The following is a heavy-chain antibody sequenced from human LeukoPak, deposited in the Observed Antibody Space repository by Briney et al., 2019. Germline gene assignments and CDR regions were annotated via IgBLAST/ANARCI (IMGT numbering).Heavy chain of an antibody. J-gene: IGHJ5*02. D-gene: IGHD6-13*01. Sequence: GGSLRLSRAASGFTFSSYGMHWVRQAPGKGLEWVAVISYDGSNKYYADSVKGRFTISRDNSKNTLYLQMNSLRAEDTAVYYCAKAPYSSSWYPWFDPWGQGTLVTVSS. CDR1: GFTFSSYG. CDR2: ISYDGSNK. V-gene: IGHV3-30*18. CDR3: AKAPYSSSWYPWFDP.